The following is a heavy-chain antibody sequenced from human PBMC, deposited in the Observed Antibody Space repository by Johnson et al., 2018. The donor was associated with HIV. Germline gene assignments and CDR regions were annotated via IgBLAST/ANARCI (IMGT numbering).Heavy chain of an antibody. CDR3: ARDGAQQLARDAFDI. V-gene: IGHV3-30*04. Sequence: QVQLVESGGGVFRPGGSLRLSGAASGFTFTSYAMHWVRQAPGKGLQWVAVISYDGSNKYYADSVKGRFTISRDNSKNTLYLQMNSLRAEDTAVYYCARDGAQQLARDAFDIWGQGTMVTVSS. CDR2: ISYDGSNK. J-gene: IGHJ3*02. CDR1: GFTFTSYA. D-gene: IGHD6-13*01.